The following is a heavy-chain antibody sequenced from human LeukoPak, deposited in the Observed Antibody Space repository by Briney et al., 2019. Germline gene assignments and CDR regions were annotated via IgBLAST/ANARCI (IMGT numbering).Heavy chain of an antibody. D-gene: IGHD2-2*01. Sequence: ASVKGSCKASGYTFTSYYMHWVRQAPGQGLEWMGIINPSGGSTSYAQKFQGRVTMTRDTSTSTVYMELSSLRSEDTAVYYCARGCSSTSCRYNWFDPWGQGTLVTVSS. CDR2: INPSGGST. CDR3: ARGCSSTSCRYNWFDP. J-gene: IGHJ5*02. CDR1: GYTFTSYY. V-gene: IGHV1-46*01.